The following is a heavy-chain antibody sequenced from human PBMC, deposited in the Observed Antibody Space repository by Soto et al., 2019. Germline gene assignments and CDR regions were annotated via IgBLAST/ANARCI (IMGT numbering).Heavy chain of an antibody. CDR2: ISGSGGST. CDR1: GFTFSSYA. CDR3: AKGTYCSSTSCYQAPGYYFDY. D-gene: IGHD2-2*01. Sequence: GGSLRLSCAASGFTFSSYAMSWVRQAPGKGLEWVSAISGSGGSTYYADSVKGRFTISRDNSKNTLYLQMNSLRAEDTAVYYCAKGTYCSSTSCYQAPGYYFDYWGQGTLVTVSS. J-gene: IGHJ4*02. V-gene: IGHV3-23*01.